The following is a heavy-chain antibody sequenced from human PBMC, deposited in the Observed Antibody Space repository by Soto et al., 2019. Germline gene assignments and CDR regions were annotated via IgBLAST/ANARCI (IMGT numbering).Heavy chain of an antibody. J-gene: IGHJ5*02. Sequence: QVQLVQSGAEVKKPGSSVKVSCMPSGGIFSNYAFTWVRQAPGQGLEWMGGIFPILGTTNSAQKFQGIISIATDESTGTASMELSSLRSEDTTIYYCATQNNLLLVPNVAHTGNWLDPWGQGTLITVSS. CDR3: ATQNNLLLVPNVAHTGNWLDP. V-gene: IGHV1-69*01. CDR2: IFPILGTT. D-gene: IGHD2-8*01. CDR1: GGIFSNYA.